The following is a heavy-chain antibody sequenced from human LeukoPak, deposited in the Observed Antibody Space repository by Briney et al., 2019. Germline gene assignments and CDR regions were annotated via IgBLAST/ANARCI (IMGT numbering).Heavy chain of an antibody. CDR2: IYYSGST. CDR1: GGSISSSSYY. J-gene: IGHJ5*02. CDR3: ARFRSGSYYNWFDP. Sequence: PSETLSLTCTVSGGSISSSSYYWGWIRQPPGKGLEWIGSIYYSGSTYYNPSLKSRVTISVDTSKNQFSLKLSSVAAADTAVYYCARFRSGSYYNWFDPWGQGTLVTVSS. D-gene: IGHD3-10*01. V-gene: IGHV4-39*07.